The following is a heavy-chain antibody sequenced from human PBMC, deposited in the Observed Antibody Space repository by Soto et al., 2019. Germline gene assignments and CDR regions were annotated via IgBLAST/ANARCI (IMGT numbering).Heavy chain of an antibody. CDR3: ARALRSYYFDY. V-gene: IGHV4-31*01. CDR2: IYYNGNT. J-gene: IGHJ4*02. CDR1: GASISSGYY. Sequence: QVQLQESGPGLVKPSQTLSLTCTVSGASISSGYYWTWIRQHPGKGLEWIGYIYYNGNTFYNPSXXXXXXXXXXXXXXXXXXXXXXXXAADAAVYYCARALRSYYFDYWGQGTLVTVSS. D-gene: IGHD3-10*01.